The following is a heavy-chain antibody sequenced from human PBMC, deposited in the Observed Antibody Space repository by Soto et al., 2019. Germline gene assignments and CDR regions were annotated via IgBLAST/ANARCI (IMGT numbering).Heavy chain of an antibody. Sequence: VRLLESGGGFVQPGASLRLSCAASGFTFSGFTFSSYAMSWVRQAPGKGLEWVSSISGSGDNTYYADSVKGRFTISRDNSKNTLSLQMNSLRADDTAVYYCAKDRAAVAPRVRFDPWGQGTLVTVSS. CDR1: GFTFSGFTFSSYA. CDR3: AKDRAAVAPRVRFDP. V-gene: IGHV3-23*01. CDR2: ISGSGDNT. D-gene: IGHD6-19*01. J-gene: IGHJ5*02.